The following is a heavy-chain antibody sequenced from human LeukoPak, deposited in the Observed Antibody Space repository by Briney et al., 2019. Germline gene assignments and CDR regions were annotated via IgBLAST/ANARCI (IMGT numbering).Heavy chain of an antibody. D-gene: IGHD6-19*01. J-gene: IGHJ4*02. CDR3: ARGDSSGGYYFFDY. Sequence: SETLSLTCTVSGGSISSYYWSWIRQPPGKGLEWIGYVSYSGSTNDNPSLRSRLTISVDTSKKQFSLKLSSVTAADTAVYYCARGDSSGGYYFFDYWGQGTLVTVSS. V-gene: IGHV4-59*01. CDR2: VSYSGST. CDR1: GGSISSYY.